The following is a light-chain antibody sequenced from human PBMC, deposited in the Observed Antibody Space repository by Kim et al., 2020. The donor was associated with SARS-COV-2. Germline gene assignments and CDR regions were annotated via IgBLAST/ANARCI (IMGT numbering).Light chain of an antibody. V-gene: IGKV3-11*01. CDR3: HRRTNWLT. CDR1: ESVGPC. J-gene: IGKJ4*01. CDR2: DAS. Sequence: CLTPEERAAPACRASESVGPCLAGTRQKPGRAPRLLIYDASTGATGIPARFGGGGSGTDFPLTISSREPKNLAVYYCHRRTNWLTPGGGTKGDIK.